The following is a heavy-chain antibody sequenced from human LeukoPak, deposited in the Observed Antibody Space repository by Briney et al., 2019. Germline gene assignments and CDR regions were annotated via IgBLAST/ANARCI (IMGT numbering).Heavy chain of an antibody. CDR1: GFTFSTYG. V-gene: IGHV3-30*18. Sequence: GGTVRLSCAASGFTFSTYGMHWVRQAPGKGLEWVAGIAYDGNNKFYAHSVKGRFTISRDNSKNTLFLQMNSLRAEDTAVYYCAKDENNSGLSHWGQGPM. CDR3: AKDENNSGLSH. J-gene: IGHJ4*02. D-gene: IGHD3-22*01. CDR2: IAYDGNNK.